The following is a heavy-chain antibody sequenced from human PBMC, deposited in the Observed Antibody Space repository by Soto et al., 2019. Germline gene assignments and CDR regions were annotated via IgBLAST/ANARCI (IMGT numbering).Heavy chain of an antibody. D-gene: IGHD2-2*01. V-gene: IGHV3-21*01. Sequence: PGGSLRLSCAASGFTFSSYSMNWVRQAPGKGLEWVSSISSSSSYIYYADSVKGRFTISRDNAKNSLYLQMNSLRAEDTAVYYCARYCSSTSYLTNYYYYYYMDVRGKGTTVTV. CDR3: ARYCSSTSYLTNYYYYYYMDV. CDR1: GFTFSSYS. CDR2: ISSSSSYI. J-gene: IGHJ6*03.